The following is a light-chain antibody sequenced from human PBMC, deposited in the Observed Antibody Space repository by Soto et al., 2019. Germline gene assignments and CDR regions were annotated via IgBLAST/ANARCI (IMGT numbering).Light chain of an antibody. CDR2: GNS. J-gene: IGLJ2*01. Sequence: QSVLTQPPSVSGAPGQRVTISCTGSSSNIGAGYDVHWYQQLPGTAPKLLIYGNSNRPSGVPDRFSGSKSGTSASLAITGLQAEDDADYYFQSYDSSLSAVVFGGGTTLNVL. V-gene: IGLV1-40*01. CDR3: QSYDSSLSAVV. CDR1: SSNIGAGYD.